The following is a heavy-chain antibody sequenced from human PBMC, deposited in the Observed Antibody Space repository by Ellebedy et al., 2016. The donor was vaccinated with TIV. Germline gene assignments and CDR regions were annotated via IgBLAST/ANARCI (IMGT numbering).Heavy chain of an antibody. CDR2: IYTGGST. J-gene: IGHJ6*03. Sequence: SETLSLTXSVSGGSISSYYWAWIRQSAGKGLEWIGRIYTGGSTNYNPSLQSRVTISVDPSKNQFSVTLNSVTAADTAVYYCAKSGTTGSYYYYMDVWGKGTTVAGSS. CDR1: GGSISSYY. CDR3: AKSGTTGSYYYYMDV. D-gene: IGHD1-1*01. V-gene: IGHV4-4*07.